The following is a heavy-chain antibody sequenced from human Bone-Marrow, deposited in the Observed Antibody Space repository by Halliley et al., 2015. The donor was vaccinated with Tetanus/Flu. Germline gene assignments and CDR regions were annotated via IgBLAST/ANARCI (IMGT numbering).Heavy chain of an antibody. V-gene: IGHV3-21*01. J-gene: IGHJ4*02. CDR2: ISSGSKTI. Sequence: SSISSGSKTIKYADPVKGRFTISRDNAKNSLYLQMNSLRAEDTAVYFCARDGDFWSGRNFDLWGLGTLVTVSS. CDR3: ARDGDFWSGRNFDL. D-gene: IGHD3-3*01.